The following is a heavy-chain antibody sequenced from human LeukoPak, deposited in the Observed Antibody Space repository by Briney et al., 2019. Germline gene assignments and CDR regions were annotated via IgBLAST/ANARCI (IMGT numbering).Heavy chain of an antibody. Sequence: GASVKVPCKASGGTFSSYAISWVRQAPGQGLEWMGGIIPIFGTANYAQKFQGRVTITADESTSTAHMELSSLRSEDTAVYYCARETGYSSGWSIDYWGQGTLVTVSS. V-gene: IGHV1-69*13. D-gene: IGHD6-19*01. CDR1: GGTFSSYA. CDR2: IIPIFGTA. CDR3: ARETGYSSGWSIDY. J-gene: IGHJ4*02.